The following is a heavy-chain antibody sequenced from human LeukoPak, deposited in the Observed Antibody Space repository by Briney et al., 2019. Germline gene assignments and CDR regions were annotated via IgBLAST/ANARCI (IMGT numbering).Heavy chain of an antibody. CDR1: GFTFSSYN. CDR3: AKDLRDYMDV. V-gene: IGHV3-21*01. J-gene: IGHJ6*03. Sequence: GGSLRLSCAASGFTFSSYNMNWVRQAPGKGLEWVSSISTTSDYIYYADSLKGRFTISRDNAKNSLYLQMNSLRAEDTAVYYCAKDLRDYMDVWGKGTTATVSS. CDR2: ISTTSDYI.